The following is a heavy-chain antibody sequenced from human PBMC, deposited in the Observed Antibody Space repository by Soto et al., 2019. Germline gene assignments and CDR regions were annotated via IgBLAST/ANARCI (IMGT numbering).Heavy chain of an antibody. V-gene: IGHV5-51*01. CDR1: GYTFTNYW. CDR2: IYPGDSDT. Sequence: PGESLKISCKGSGYTFTNYWIDWVRQMPGKGLEWMGIIYPGDSDTKYNPSFQGQVTISADKSITTTYLQRSSLKASDTAIYYCAASIFYYGMDVWGQGTTVTVSS. J-gene: IGHJ6*02. CDR3: AASIFYYGMDV.